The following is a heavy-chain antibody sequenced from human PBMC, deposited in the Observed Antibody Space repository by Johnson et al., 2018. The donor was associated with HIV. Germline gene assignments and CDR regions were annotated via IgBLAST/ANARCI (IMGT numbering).Heavy chain of an antibody. D-gene: IGHD6-13*01. CDR1: GFTFSDYY. CDR2: ISSSGSTI. Sequence: VQLVESGGGLVQPGGSLRLSCAASGFTFSDYYMSWIRQAPGKGLEWVSYISSSGSTIYYADSVKGRFTISRDNAKNSLYLQMNSLRAEDTAVYYCARALKRIAAADDAFDIWAKGQWSPSLQ. CDR3: ARALKRIAAADDAFDI. V-gene: IGHV3-11*04. J-gene: IGHJ3*02.